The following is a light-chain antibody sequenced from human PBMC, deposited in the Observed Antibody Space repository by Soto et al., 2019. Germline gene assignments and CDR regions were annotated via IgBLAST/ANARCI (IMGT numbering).Light chain of an antibody. Sequence: DIQMTQSPSTLSASVGDRVTITCRASQSISSGLAWYQQKPGKAPKLLIYKASSLESGVPSRFSGSGSGTEFTLSISSLQPDDFATYYCQQYNSYAWKFGQGTKVEIK. V-gene: IGKV1-5*03. J-gene: IGKJ1*01. CDR1: QSISSG. CDR3: QQYNSYAWK. CDR2: KAS.